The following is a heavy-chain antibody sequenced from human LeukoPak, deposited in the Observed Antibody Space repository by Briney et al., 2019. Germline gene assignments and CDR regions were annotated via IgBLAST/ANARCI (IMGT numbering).Heavy chain of an antibody. D-gene: IGHD2-8*01. J-gene: IGHJ4*02. Sequence: SQTLSLTCTVSGASISSVGYYRGWIRQHPGKGLEWIGYMFYTGITYYNPSLKSRVTMSVDTSKNQFSLGLSSVTAADTAVYYCTRYPCTNDCYPFDYWGQGALVTVSS. V-gene: IGHV4-31*03. CDR2: MFYTGIT. CDR1: GASISSVGYY. CDR3: TRYPCTNDCYPFDY.